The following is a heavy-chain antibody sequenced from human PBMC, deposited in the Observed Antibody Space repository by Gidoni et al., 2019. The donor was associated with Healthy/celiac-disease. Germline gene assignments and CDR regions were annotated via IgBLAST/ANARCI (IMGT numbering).Heavy chain of an antibody. CDR2: IYYSGST. Sequence: QVQLQESGPGLVKPSETLSLTCTVSGGSISSYYWSWIRQPPGKGLEWIGYIYYSGSTNYNPSLKSRVTISVDTSKNQFSLKLSSVTAADTAVYYCARYRLRYFDRWGDYYYGMDVWGQGTTVTVSS. J-gene: IGHJ6*02. CDR1: GGSISSYY. V-gene: IGHV4-59*01. CDR3: ARYRLRYFDRWGDYYYGMDV. D-gene: IGHD3-9*01.